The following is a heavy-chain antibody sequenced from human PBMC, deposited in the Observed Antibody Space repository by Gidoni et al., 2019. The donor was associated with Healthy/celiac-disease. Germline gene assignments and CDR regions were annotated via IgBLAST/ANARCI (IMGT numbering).Heavy chain of an antibody. CDR2: IIPSLGTA. Sequence: QVQLVQSGAEVKKPGTSVKVSCKASGGTFSSYAISWVRQAPGQGLEWMGGIIPSLGTANYAQKFQGRVTITADESTSTAYMELSSLRSEDTAVYYCARERRVDTAMGALYYFDYWGQGTLVTVSS. D-gene: IGHD5-18*01. CDR1: GGTFSSYA. V-gene: IGHV1-69*01. CDR3: ARERRVDTAMGALYYFDY. J-gene: IGHJ4*02.